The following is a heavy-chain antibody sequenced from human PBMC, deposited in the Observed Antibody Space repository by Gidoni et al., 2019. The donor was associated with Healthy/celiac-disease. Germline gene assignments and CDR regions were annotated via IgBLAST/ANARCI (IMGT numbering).Heavy chain of an antibody. CDR2: IYYSAST. CDR3: ARGFVTTVTTAYFDY. CDR1: GGSISSSSYY. Sequence: QLQLQESGPGLVKLSETLSPTRTVSGGSISSSSYYRGWIRQPPGKWLEWIGSIYYSASTYYNPSLKSRVTISVDTSKNQFSLKLSSVTAADTAVYYCARGFVTTVTTAYFDYWGQGTMVTVSS. D-gene: IGHD4-17*01. V-gene: IGHV4-39*01. J-gene: IGHJ4*02.